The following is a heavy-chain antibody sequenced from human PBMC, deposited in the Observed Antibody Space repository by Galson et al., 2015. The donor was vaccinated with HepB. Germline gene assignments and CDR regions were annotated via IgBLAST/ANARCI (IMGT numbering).Heavy chain of an antibody. V-gene: IGHV3-30*04. Sequence: SLRLSCAASGFTFDGYSLHWVRQAPGKGLEWVAITSHDGRNKYYAYSMKGRFTISRDNSKNTLYLQMNSLRSEDTAVYYCARERGAGWYEGLDYWGQGTLVTVSS. CDR1: GFTFDGYS. CDR3: ARERGAGWYEGLDY. CDR2: TSHDGRNK. D-gene: IGHD6-19*01. J-gene: IGHJ4*02.